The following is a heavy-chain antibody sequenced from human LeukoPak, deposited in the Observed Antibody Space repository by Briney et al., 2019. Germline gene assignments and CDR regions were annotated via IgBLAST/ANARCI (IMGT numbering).Heavy chain of an antibody. J-gene: IGHJ4*02. CDR3: ARDRCSSTSCYFSY. V-gene: IGHV1-69*06. D-gene: IGHD2-2*01. Sequence: SVKVSFKASGYTFTGYYMHWVRQAPGQGLEWMGGIIPIFGTANYAQKFQGRVTIIADKSTSTAYMELSSLRSEDTAVYYCARDRCSSTSCYFSYWGQGTLVTVSS. CDR1: GYTFTGYY. CDR2: IIPIFGTA.